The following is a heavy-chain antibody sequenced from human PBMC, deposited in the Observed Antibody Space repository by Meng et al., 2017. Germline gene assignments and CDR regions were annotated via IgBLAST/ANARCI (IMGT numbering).Heavy chain of an antibody. D-gene: IGHD3-22*01. Sequence: GESLKISCAASGFTVSSNYMSWVRQAPGKGLECVSVIYSGGSTYYADSVKGRFTISRHNSKNTLYLQMNSLRAEDTAVYYCARDPAYYYDSSGYNDYWGQGTLVTVSS. V-gene: IGHV3-53*04. CDR1: GFTVSSNY. CDR3: ARDPAYYYDSSGYNDY. J-gene: IGHJ4*02. CDR2: IYSGGST.